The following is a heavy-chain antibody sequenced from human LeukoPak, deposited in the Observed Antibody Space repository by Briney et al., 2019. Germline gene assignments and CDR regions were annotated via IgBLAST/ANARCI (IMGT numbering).Heavy chain of an antibody. V-gene: IGHV3-23*01. Sequence: GASLTLSCAGSAFTFSTYGMRWVRHAPGKGRERVSVISTRGSTYYVDRVKGRFSIYSDNSKYTLYLQMNSLRAEDKDVYYCPRDGEYCTSTGCYYPFWGQGTLVTVSS. CDR3: PRDGEYCTSTGCYYPF. CDR2: ISTRGST. D-gene: IGHD2-2*01. CDR1: AFTFSTYG. J-gene: IGHJ4*02.